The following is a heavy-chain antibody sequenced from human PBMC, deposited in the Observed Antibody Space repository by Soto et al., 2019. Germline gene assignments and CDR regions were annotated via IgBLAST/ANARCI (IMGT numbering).Heavy chain of an antibody. J-gene: IGHJ4*02. CDR3: ARRGSSSWYGY. D-gene: IGHD6-13*01. CDR1: GGSISSSSYY. V-gene: IGHV4-39*01. Sequence: PSETLSPTCTVSGGSISSSSYYWGWIRQPPGKGLEWIGSIYYSGSTYYNPSLKSRVTISVDTSKNQFSLKLSSVTAADTAVYYCARRGSSSWYGYWGQGTLVTVSS. CDR2: IYYSGST.